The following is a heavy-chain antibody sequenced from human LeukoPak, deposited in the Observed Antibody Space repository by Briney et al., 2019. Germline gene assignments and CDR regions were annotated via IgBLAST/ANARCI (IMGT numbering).Heavy chain of an antibody. J-gene: IGHJ3*02. CDR3: AKVDRGVTYDAFDI. D-gene: IGHD3-10*01. CDR2: IKQDGSEK. Sequence: TGGSLRLSCAASGFGFSSSWMSWVRQAPGKGLEWVANIKQDGSEKYYVDSVKGRFTISRDNAKNSLYLQMNSLRAEDTAVYYCAKVDRGVTYDAFDIWGQGTMVTVSS. CDR1: GFGFSSSW. V-gene: IGHV3-7*03.